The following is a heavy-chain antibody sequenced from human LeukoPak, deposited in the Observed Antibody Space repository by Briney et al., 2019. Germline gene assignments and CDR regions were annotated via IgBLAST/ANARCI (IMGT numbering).Heavy chain of an antibody. J-gene: IGHJ4*02. CDR2: ISYDGSNK. Sequence: PGMSLRLSCAASGFTFTSYAMHWVRQAPGKGLEWVAVISYDGSNKYYADSVKGRFTISRDNSKNTLYLQMNSLRAEDTAVYYCARGGDILTGYYDYYFDYWGQGTLVTVSS. V-gene: IGHV3-30*16. D-gene: IGHD3-9*01. CDR3: ARGGDILTGYYDYYFDY. CDR1: GFTFTSYA.